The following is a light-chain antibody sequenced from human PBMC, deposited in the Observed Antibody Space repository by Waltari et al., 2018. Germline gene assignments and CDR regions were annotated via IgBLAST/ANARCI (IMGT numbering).Light chain of an antibody. CDR1: QSVDKY. Sequence: EIVLTQSPGTLSLSPGERDTLSCRASQSVDKYLAWYQQKPGQAPRLLIYETYRRATGTPDRFSGSGSGTDFSLTISRLEPEDFAVYYCQKYESLPATFGQGTTVEIK. V-gene: IGKV3-20*01. CDR2: ETY. CDR3: QKYESLPAT. J-gene: IGKJ1*01.